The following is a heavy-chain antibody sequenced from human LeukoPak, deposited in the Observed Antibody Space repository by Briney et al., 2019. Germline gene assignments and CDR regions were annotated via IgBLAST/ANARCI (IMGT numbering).Heavy chain of an antibody. D-gene: IGHD3-10*01. V-gene: IGHV3-48*04. J-gene: IGHJ4*02. CDR3: ARDHLYRGVIDY. CDR2: ISSTSGTI. CDR1: GFTFSTYS. Sequence: GGSLRLSCAASGFTFSTYSMHWVRQAPGKGLEWVSYISSTSGTIYYADSVKGRFTISRDSAKNSLFLQMNSLRAEDTAVYYCARDHLYRGVIDYWGQGTLVTVSS.